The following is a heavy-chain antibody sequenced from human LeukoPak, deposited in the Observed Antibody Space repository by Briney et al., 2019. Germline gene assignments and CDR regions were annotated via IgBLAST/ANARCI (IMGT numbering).Heavy chain of an antibody. Sequence: ASVKVSCKASGYTFTSYYMHWVRQAPGQGLEWMGIINPSGGSTSYAQKFQGRVTMTRDTSTSTVYMELSSLRSEDTAVYYCARDRRGYCSGGSCRSTNWFDPWGQGTLVTVSS. D-gene: IGHD2-15*01. V-gene: IGHV1-46*01. CDR1: GYTFTSYY. CDR2: INPSGGST. J-gene: IGHJ5*02. CDR3: ARDRRGYCSGGSCRSTNWFDP.